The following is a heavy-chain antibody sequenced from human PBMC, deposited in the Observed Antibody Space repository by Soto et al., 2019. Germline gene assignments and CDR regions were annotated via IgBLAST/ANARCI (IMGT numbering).Heavy chain of an antibody. J-gene: IGHJ6*03. CDR1: SGSISSSNW. Sequence: QVQLQESGPGLVKPSGTLSLTCAVSSGSISSSNWWSWVRQPPGKGLEWIGEIYHSGSTNYNPSLKSRGTISVDKSKNQFSLKLSSVTAADTAVYYCARTDYYYYYMDVWGKGTTVTVSS. CDR3: ARTDYYYYYMDV. V-gene: IGHV4-4*02. CDR2: IYHSGST.